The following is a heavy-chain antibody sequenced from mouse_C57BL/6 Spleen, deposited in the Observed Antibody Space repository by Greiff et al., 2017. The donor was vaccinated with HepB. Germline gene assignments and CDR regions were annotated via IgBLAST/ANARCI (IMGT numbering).Heavy chain of an antibody. CDR2: IYPGSGNT. CDR1: GYTFTDYY. V-gene: IGHV1-76*01. CDR3: AREDGYAMDY. J-gene: IGHJ4*01. Sequence: QVQLQQSGAELVRPGASVKLSCKASGYTFTDYYINWVKQRPGQGLEWIARIYPGSGNTYYNEKFKGKATLTAEKSSSTAYMQLSSLTSEDSAVYFCAREDGYAMDYWGQGTSVTVSS.